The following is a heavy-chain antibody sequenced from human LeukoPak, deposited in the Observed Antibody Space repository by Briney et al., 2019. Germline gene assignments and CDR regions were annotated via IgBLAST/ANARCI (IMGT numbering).Heavy chain of an antibody. CDR2: IIPIFGTA. Sequence: ASVTVSCKASGGTFISYAISWVRQAPGQGLEWMGGIIPIFGTANYAQKFQGRVTITTDESTSTAYMELSSLSAEDTAVYYCGREQRDWNCFRGWFDPWGEGTLVTVSS. J-gene: IGHJ5*02. CDR1: GGTFISYA. D-gene: IGHD1-7*01. CDR3: GREQRDWNCFRGWFDP. V-gene: IGHV1-69*05.